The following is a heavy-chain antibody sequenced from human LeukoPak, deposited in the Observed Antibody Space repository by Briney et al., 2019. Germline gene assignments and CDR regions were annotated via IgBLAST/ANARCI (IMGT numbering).Heavy chain of an antibody. Sequence: GGSLRLSWAASGFTFSSYAMRWVRQAPGKGLEWVSAISGSSGSTYYADSVKGRFTISRDNSKNTLDLQMNSLRAEDTAVYYCAKKAGYKQALLYYFDYWGQGTLVTVSS. CDR3: AKKAGYKQALLYYFDY. CDR2: ISGSSGST. J-gene: IGHJ4*02. CDR1: GFTFSSYA. V-gene: IGHV3-23*01. D-gene: IGHD5-24*01.